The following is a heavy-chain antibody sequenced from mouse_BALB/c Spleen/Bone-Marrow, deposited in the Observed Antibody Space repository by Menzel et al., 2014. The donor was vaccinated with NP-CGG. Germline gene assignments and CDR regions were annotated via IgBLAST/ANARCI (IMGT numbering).Heavy chain of an antibody. CDR2: IRLKSHNYAT. J-gene: IGHJ3*01. CDR3: NTGFAY. Sequence: DVKLVESGGGLVQPGGAMKLSCVASGFTFSNYWMNWVRQSPEKGLEWVAEIRLKSHNYATRYAESVKGRFTISRDDSKSSVYLQMTNLRTEDSGIYYCNTGFAYWGQGTLVTVSA. CDR1: GFTFSNYW. V-gene: IGHV6-6*02.